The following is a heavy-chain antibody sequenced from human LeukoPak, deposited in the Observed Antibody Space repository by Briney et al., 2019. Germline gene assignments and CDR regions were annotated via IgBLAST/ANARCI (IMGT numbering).Heavy chain of an antibody. V-gene: IGHV3-66*02. CDR3: ARDRGSHAWDY. CDR2: IYSGGST. J-gene: IGHJ4*02. Sequence: PGGSLRLSCAASGFTVSSYYMNWVRQAPGKGLEWVSVIYSGGSTYYADSVKGRFTISRDNSKNTLYLQMNSLRPEDTAVYYCARDRGSHAWDYWGQGTLVTVSS. CDR1: GFTVSSYY. D-gene: IGHD5-12*01.